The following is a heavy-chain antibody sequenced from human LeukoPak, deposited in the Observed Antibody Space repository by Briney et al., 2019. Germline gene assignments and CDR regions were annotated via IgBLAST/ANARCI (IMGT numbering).Heavy chain of an antibody. V-gene: IGHV4-4*02. CDR2: IHHSGNT. CDR1: GASSISSGYW. Sequence: SETLSLTCVVSGASSISSGYWWSWDRQPPGKGLEWIGEIHHSGNTNFNPSLKSRASISVDKSKNQFSLKMSSVTAADTAVYFCARNGHYSADYWGRGILVTVSP. J-gene: IGHJ4*02. CDR3: ARNGHYSADY. D-gene: IGHD4-17*01.